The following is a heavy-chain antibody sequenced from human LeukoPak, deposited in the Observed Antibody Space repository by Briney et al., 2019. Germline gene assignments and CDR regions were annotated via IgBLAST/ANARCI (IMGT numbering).Heavy chain of an antibody. V-gene: IGHV4-34*01. J-gene: IGHJ5*02. D-gene: IGHD3-10*01. CDR2: INHSGGT. CDR1: GGSFSGYY. Sequence: SETLSLTCAVYGGSFSGYYWSWIRQPPGKGLEWIGEINHSGGTNYNPSLKSRVTISVDTSKNQFSLKLSSVTAADTAVYYCARGRRGSLVRGMPYNWFDPWGQGTLVTVSS. CDR3: ARGRRGSLVRGMPYNWFDP.